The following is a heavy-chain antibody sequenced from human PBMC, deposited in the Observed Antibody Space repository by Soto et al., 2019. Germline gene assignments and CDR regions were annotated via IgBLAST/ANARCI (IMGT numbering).Heavy chain of an antibody. J-gene: IGHJ4*02. D-gene: IGHD3-9*01. CDR3: ARLQSRCFDYYYFDY. CDR1: GGSISSSSYY. V-gene: IGHV4-39*01. CDR2: IDYSGST. Sequence: QLQLQESGPGLVKPSETLSLTCTVSGGSISSSSYYWGWIRQPPGKGLEWIGSIDYSGSTYYNPSLKSRVTISVDTSKNQFSPKLSSVTAADTAVYYCARLQSRCFDYYYFDYWGQGTLVTVSS.